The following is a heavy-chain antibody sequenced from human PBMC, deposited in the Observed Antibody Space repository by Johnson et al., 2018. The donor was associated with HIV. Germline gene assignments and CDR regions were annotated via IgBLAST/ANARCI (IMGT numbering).Heavy chain of an antibody. Sequence: VQLVESGGGVVRPGGSLRLSCAASGFIFDAYGMSWVRQAPGKGLEWVSGINWNGGSTGYADSVKGRFIIARDNGKNSLYLQMNSLRAEDTALYYCAKEAAMVQGGAFDIWGQGTTVTVSS. V-gene: IGHV3-20*04. J-gene: IGHJ3*02. CDR1: GFIFDAYG. D-gene: IGHD3-10*01. CDR3: AKEAAMVQGGAFDI. CDR2: INWNGGST.